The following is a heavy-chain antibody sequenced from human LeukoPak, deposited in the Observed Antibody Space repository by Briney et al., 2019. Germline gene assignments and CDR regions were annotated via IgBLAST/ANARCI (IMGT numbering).Heavy chain of an antibody. CDR2: IYHSGST. J-gene: IGHJ5*02. Sequence: SETLSLTCTVSGYSISSGYYWGWIRQPPGKGLEWIGSIYHSGSTYYNPSLKSRVTISVDTSKNQFSLKLSSVTAADTAVYYCARDPVEDWFDPWGQGTLVTVSS. V-gene: IGHV4-38-2*02. D-gene: IGHD2-21*01. CDR3: ARDPVEDWFDP. CDR1: GYSISSGYY.